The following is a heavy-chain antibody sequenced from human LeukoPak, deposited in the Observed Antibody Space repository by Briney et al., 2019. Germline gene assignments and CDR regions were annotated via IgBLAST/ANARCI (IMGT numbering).Heavy chain of an antibody. CDR2: FSSSGSLI. V-gene: IGHV3-48*03. CDR3: ARVCRDSSGYGAFDI. J-gene: IGHJ3*02. D-gene: IGHD3-22*01. Sequence: PGESLRLACAASGFTFSSYEMNWVRQAPGKGLEWVSYFSSSGSLIYYADSVKGRSTISRDNAKNSLYLQMNSLRDEDTAVYYCARVCRDSSGYGAFDIWGQGTMVTVSS. CDR1: GFTFSSYE.